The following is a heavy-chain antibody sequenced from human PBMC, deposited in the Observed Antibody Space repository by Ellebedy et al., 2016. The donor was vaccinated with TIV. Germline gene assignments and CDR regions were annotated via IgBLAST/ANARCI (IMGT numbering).Heavy chain of an antibody. CDR2: ISSSGSTI. D-gene: IGHD2-2*01. V-gene: IGHV3-11*04. CDR3: ARVSRCSSTSCYYYYYYGMDV. J-gene: IGHJ6*02. Sequence: GESLKISCAASGFTFSDYYMSWIRQAPGKGLEWVSYISSSGSTIDYADSVKGRFTISRDNAKNSLYLQMNSLRAEDTAVYYCARVSRCSSTSCYYYYYYGMDVWGQGTTVTVSS. CDR1: GFTFSDYY.